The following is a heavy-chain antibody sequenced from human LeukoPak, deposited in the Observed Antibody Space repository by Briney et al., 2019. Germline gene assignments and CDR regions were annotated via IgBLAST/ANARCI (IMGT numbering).Heavy chain of an antibody. Sequence: GGSLRLSCAASGFTFSSYEMNWVRQAPGKGLEWVSYISSSGSTIYYADSVKGRFTISRDNAKNSLYLQMDSLRAEDTAVYYCSLHYYYYYMDVWGKGTTVTVSS. CDR1: GFTFSSYE. CDR3: SLHYYYYYMDV. V-gene: IGHV3-48*03. J-gene: IGHJ6*03. CDR2: ISSSGSTI.